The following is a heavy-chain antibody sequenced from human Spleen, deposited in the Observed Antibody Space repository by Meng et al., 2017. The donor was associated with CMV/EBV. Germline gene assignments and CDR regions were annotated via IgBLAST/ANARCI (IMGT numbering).Heavy chain of an antibody. V-gene: IGHV3-21*01. CDR1: GFTFSSYS. CDR3: ATLTTVITQGSYGMDV. CDR2: VSGTSSYI. J-gene: IGHJ6*02. Sequence: GESLKISCAASGFTFSSYSLNWVRQAPGKALQWVSSVSGTSSYIYYAESLKGRFTISRDNAKNPVYLQMNSLRAEDTAVYYCATLTTVITQGSYGMDVWGRGTTVTVSS. D-gene: IGHD4-17*01.